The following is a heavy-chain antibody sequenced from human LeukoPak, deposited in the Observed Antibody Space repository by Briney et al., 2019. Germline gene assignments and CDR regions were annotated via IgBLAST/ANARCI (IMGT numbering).Heavy chain of an antibody. Sequence: SGPALVKPTQTLTLTCTFSGSSLNTATMCVTWIRQPPGTALEFLARIDWDDDKYYNTALRTRLTISKDTSKNVVVLTMTNVDPVDTATYFCARMTPLQTTGYYIDNWGQGTLVTVSS. D-gene: IGHD3-9*01. CDR1: GSSLNTATMC. CDR3: ARMTPLQTTGYYIDN. J-gene: IGHJ4*02. V-gene: IGHV2-70*11. CDR2: IDWDDDK.